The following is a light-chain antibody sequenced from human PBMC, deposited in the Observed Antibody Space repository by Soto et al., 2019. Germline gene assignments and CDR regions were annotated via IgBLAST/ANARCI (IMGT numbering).Light chain of an antibody. CDR3: ETWDTNVVV. CDR1: SWHSTYI. J-gene: IGLJ2*01. Sequence: QLVLTQSSSASASLGSSVKITCTLSSWHSTYIIAWHQQQPGKAPRYLMKLEGSGSYNKGSGIPDRFSGSSSGADRYLTIANLQFDDEADYYCETWDTNVVVFGGGTKLTVL. V-gene: IGLV4-60*02. CDR2: LEGSGSY.